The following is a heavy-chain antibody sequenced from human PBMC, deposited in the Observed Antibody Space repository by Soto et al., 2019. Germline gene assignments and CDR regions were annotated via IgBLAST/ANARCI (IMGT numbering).Heavy chain of an antibody. CDR3: AMVRGVIIFAY. J-gene: IGHJ4*02. V-gene: IGHV1-69*13. CDR1: GGTFSSYA. CDR2: IIPIFGTE. D-gene: IGHD3-10*01. Sequence: SVKVSRKTSGGTFSSYAISRVRQAPGQGLEWMGGIIPIFGTENYAQKFQGRVTITADESTSTAYMELSSLRSEDTAVYYCAMVRGVIIFAYWCQGTLLTVSS.